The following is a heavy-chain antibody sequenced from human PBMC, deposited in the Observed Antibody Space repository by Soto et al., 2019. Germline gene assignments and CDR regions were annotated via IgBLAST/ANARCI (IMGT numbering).Heavy chain of an antibody. J-gene: IGHJ5*02. CDR1: GDSVSSNTAS. CDR3: AKGDNLGPKTGYAFDP. Sequence: SQTLSLTCAISGDSVSSNTASWNWIRQSPSRGLEWLGRTYFRSKWYNDYAVSVKSRIIINPDTSNNQFSLQMNSVTPEDTAVYFCAKGDNLGPKTGYAFDPWGQGIMVTVSS. V-gene: IGHV6-1*01. CDR2: TYFRSKWYN. D-gene: IGHD5-12*01.